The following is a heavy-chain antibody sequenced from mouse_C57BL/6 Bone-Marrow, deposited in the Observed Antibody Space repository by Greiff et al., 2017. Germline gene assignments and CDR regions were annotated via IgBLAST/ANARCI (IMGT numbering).Heavy chain of an antibody. CDR1: GFTFSSYG. V-gene: IGHV5-6*01. CDR2: ISSGGSYT. J-gene: IGHJ4*01. D-gene: IGHD1-2*01. Sequence: EVQLVESGGDLVKPGGSLKLSCAASGFTFSSYGMSWVRQTPDKRLEWVATISSGGSYTYYPDSVKGRFTISRDNAKNTLYLQMSSLKSEDTAMYYCARHPITTAPHYYAMDYWGQGTSVTVSS. CDR3: ARHPITTAPHYYAMDY.